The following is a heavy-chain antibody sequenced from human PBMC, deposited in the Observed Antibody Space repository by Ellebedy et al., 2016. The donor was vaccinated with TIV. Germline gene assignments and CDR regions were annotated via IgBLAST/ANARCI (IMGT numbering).Heavy chain of an antibody. CDR1: GFTFRSYW. V-gene: IGHV3-7*01. J-gene: IGHJ3*02. Sequence: GESLKISCAASGFTFRSYWMSWVRQAPGKGLEWVGNINQDGSDKYYVDPVKGRFSISRDNAKNSLYLQMNSLRGEDTALYFCARDGSYGDYLSPRHAFNMWGQGTMVTVSS. CDR2: INQDGSDK. CDR3: ARDGSYGDYLSPRHAFNM. D-gene: IGHD4-17*01.